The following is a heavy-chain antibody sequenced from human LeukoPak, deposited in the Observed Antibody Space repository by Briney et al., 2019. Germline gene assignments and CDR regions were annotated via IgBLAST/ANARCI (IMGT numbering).Heavy chain of an antibody. D-gene: IGHD5-24*01. CDR3: ARGRRLINWFDP. V-gene: IGHV3-30-3*01. Sequence: SGGSLRLSCAASGFTFSSYAMHWVRQAPGKGLEWVAVISYDGSNKYYADSVKGRFTISRDNSKNTLYLQMNSLRAEDTAVYCCARGRRLINWFDPWGQRTLVTVSS. J-gene: IGHJ5*02. CDR1: GFTFSSYA. CDR2: ISYDGSNK.